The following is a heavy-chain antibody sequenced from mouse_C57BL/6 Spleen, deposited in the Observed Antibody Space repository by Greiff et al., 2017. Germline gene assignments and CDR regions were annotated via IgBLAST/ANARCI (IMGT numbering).Heavy chain of an antibody. Sequence: VQLQQPGAELVKPGASVKLSCKASGYTFTSYWMHWVKQRPGRGLEWIGRIDPNSGGTKYNEKFKSKATLTVDKPSSTAYMQISSLTSEDAAVYYCAREVGYYYGSSYGGYFDVWGTGTTVTVSS. CDR1: GYTFTSYW. J-gene: IGHJ1*03. CDR2: IDPNSGGT. CDR3: AREVGYYYGSSYGGYFDV. V-gene: IGHV1-72*01. D-gene: IGHD1-1*01.